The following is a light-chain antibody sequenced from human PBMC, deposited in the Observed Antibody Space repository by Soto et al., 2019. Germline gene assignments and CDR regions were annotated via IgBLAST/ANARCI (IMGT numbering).Light chain of an antibody. CDR3: CSYATSNVI. J-gene: IGLJ2*01. CDR1: SSDVGSYDL. V-gene: IGLV2-23*01. Sequence: QSVLTQPASVSGSPGQSITISCTGTSSDVGSYDLVSWYQHHPGKAPKLMIYEATKRPSGVSNRFSGSKSGNTATLTISGLQAEDEADYYCCSYATSNVIFGGGTKLTVL. CDR2: EAT.